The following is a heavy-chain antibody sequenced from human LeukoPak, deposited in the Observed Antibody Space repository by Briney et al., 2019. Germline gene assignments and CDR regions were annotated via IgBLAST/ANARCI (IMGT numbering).Heavy chain of an antibody. J-gene: IGHJ4*02. Sequence: PSETLSLTCVVSSGSISSSNWWSWVRQPPGKGLEWIGEISHNGLTNYNPSLKSRVTISIDKSKNQFSLKLSSVTAADTAIYYCARQDYGINTSCCDYWGQGTLVTVSS. V-gene: IGHV4-4*02. CDR1: SGSISSSNW. CDR2: ISHNGLT. D-gene: IGHD3-16*01. CDR3: ARQDYGINTSCCDY.